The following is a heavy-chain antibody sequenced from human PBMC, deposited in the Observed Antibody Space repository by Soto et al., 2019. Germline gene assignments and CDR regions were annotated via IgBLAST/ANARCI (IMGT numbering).Heavy chain of an antibody. CDR3: ARPDGATYNFRY. D-gene: IGHD1-1*01. J-gene: IGHJ4*02. CDR1: GFTFNAYS. V-gene: IGHV3-23*01. CDR2: ISTTGGST. Sequence: GSLRLSCAASGFTFNAYSFSWVRQAPGKGLEWVSAISTTGGSTYYADSVKGRFTISRDNSQNTLSLQMNSLRAEDTAVYYCARPDGATYNFRYWGQGTLVTVSS.